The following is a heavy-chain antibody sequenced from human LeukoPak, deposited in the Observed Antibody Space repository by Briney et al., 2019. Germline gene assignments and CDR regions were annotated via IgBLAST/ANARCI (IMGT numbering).Heavy chain of an antibody. CDR2: ISGSGGST. V-gene: IGHV3-23*01. D-gene: IGHD3-10*01. Sequence: TGGSLRLSCAASGFTFSSYAMSWVRQAQGKGLEWVSAISGSGGSTYYADPVKGRFTISRDNSKNTLYLQMNSLRAEDTAVYYCANGEEWFGELRFDYWGQGTLVTVSS. CDR1: GFTFSSYA. CDR3: ANGEEWFGELRFDY. J-gene: IGHJ4*02.